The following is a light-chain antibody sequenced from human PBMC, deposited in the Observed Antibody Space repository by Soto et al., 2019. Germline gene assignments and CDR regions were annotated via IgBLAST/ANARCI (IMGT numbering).Light chain of an antibody. CDR1: QSVRTT. J-gene: IGKJ5*01. V-gene: IGKV3-15*01. CDR3: QQYDNVGIT. Sequence: EIVMTQSPATLSVSPGERATLSCRASQSVRTTVAWYQQRPGQAPRLLIYAASTRATGVPARFNGDGSGTDFTLTVTSVQSEDVGTYYCQQYDNVGITFGPGTRLEIK. CDR2: AAS.